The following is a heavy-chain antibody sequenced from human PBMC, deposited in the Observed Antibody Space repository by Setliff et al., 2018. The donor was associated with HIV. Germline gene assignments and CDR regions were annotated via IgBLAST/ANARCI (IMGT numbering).Heavy chain of an antibody. CDR3: TRAGRYSTFWGFDY. J-gene: IGHJ4*02. D-gene: IGHD4-4*01. Sequence: TLSLTCTVSGGSISTYYWSWIRQPPGKGLEWIGYIYSSGSTDDNPSRKSRVTISIDTSKNQFSLKLDSVTAAATAVYYCTRAGRYSTFWGFDYWGQGVLVTVSS. CDR1: GGSISTYY. V-gene: IGHV4-59*01. CDR2: IYSSGST.